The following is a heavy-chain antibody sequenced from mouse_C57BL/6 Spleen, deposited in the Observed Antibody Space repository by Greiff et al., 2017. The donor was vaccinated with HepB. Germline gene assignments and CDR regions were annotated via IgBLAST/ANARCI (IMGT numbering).Heavy chain of an antibody. Sequence: QVQLKESGAELVRPGASVTLSCKASGYTFTDYEMHWVKQTPVHGLEWIGAIDPETGGTAYNQKFKGKAILTADKSSSTAYMELRSLTSEDSAVYYCTRWHYGSSYGYFDVWGTGTTVTVSS. V-gene: IGHV1-15*01. CDR3: TRWHYGSSYGYFDV. J-gene: IGHJ1*03. CDR2: IDPETGGT. D-gene: IGHD1-1*01. CDR1: GYTFTDYE.